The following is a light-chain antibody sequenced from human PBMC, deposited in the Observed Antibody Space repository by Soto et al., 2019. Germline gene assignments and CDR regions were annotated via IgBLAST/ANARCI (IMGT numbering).Light chain of an antibody. CDR2: AAS. J-gene: IGKJ1*01. V-gene: IGKV1-6*01. Sequence: ASQMNQSPSSPSASVGDRVTITCRASQGIRNKLGWFQQKPGKAPELLIYAASSLQSGVPSRFSGSGSGTDFTLTISSLQPEDFATYYCLQDHNYAWAFGQGTKVDIK. CDR1: QGIRNK. CDR3: LQDHNYAWA.